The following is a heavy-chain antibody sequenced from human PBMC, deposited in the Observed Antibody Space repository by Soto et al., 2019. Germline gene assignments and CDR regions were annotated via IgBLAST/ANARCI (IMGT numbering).Heavy chain of an antibody. D-gene: IGHD6-19*01. Sequence: QVQLVESGGGVVQPGRSLRLSCAASRFTFSTYGMHWVRQAPGKGLEWVAVISNDGSNKYYADSVKGRFSIYRDNSQNTLYLQMNSLTTEDTAVYYCARDGRGQWLATGDMDVWGQGTTVTVSS. CDR3: ARDGRGQWLATGDMDV. V-gene: IGHV3-30-3*01. CDR1: RFTFSTYG. J-gene: IGHJ6*02. CDR2: ISNDGSNK.